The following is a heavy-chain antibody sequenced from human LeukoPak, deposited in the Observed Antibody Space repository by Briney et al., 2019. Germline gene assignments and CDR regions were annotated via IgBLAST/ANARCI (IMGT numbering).Heavy chain of an antibody. CDR2: IYYSGGT. D-gene: IGHD6-13*01. CDR3: ARTGYCSSRYCDYYGMDV. J-gene: IGHJ6*02. V-gene: IGHV4-59*01. CDR1: GDSISNYY. Sequence: SETLSLTCTLSGDSISNYYWSWIRQPPGRGLGWIGYIYYSGGTNYNPSLKSRVSISVDTSKTHFSLKLTSVTAADTAVYYCARTGYCSSRYCDYYGMDVWGQGTTVTVSS.